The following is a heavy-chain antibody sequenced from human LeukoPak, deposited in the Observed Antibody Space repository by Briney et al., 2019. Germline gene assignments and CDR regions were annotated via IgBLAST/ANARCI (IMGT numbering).Heavy chain of an antibody. J-gene: IGHJ4*02. Sequence: PSETLSLTCAVYGGSFCGYYWSWIRQPPGKGLEWIGEITPTGTAKSSPPLRSRVTISVDTSTNQFSWSLRSETSADRAMVSCAWIALGGHIVAQDYWGEGTLVCVPS. V-gene: IGHV4-34*01. CDR2: ITPTGTA. CDR1: GGSFCGYY. D-gene: IGHD3-16*02. CDR3: AWIALGGHIVAQDY.